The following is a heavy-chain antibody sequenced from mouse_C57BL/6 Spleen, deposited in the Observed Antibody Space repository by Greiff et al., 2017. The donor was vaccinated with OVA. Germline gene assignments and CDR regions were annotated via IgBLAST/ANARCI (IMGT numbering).Heavy chain of an antibody. Sequence: EVQLQQSGAELVKPGASVKLSCTASGFNIQDYYMHWVKQRTEQGLEWIGRIDPEDGETKYAPKLQGKATITAATSSNTAYRQLSSLTSEDTAVDYCAREAYGYGAFAYWGQGTLVTVSA. CDR3: AREAYGYGAFAY. D-gene: IGHD2-2*01. CDR2: IDPEDGET. CDR1: GFNIQDYY. J-gene: IGHJ3*01. V-gene: IGHV14-2*01.